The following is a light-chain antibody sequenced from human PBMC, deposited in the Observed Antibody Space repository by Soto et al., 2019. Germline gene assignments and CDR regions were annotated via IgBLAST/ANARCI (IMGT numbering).Light chain of an antibody. CDR2: VEGSGSF. CDR3: ETWDNNTWV. J-gene: IGLJ3*02. CDR1: SGHSSYI. Sequence: QSVLTQSSSVSASLGSSVKLTCTLSSGHSSYIIAWHQQQPGKAPRYLMKVEGSGSFNKGSGVPDRFSGYRSGADRYLTISNLQFEDEADYYCETWDNNTWVFGGGTKLTVL. V-gene: IGLV4-60*02.